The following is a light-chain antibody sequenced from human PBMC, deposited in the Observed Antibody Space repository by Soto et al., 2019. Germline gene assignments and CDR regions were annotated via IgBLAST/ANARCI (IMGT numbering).Light chain of an antibody. V-gene: IGKV3-15*01. CDR1: QSVSTN. Sequence: VMSQSPAILSVYPGERATLSCRASQSVSTNVAWYQQIPGQTPRLLIYGASTRATGIPVRFSGSGSGTEFTLTISSLQSEDFAVYYCHQYDDGPYTFGQGTKVAI. CDR3: HQYDDGPYT. CDR2: GAS. J-gene: IGKJ2*01.